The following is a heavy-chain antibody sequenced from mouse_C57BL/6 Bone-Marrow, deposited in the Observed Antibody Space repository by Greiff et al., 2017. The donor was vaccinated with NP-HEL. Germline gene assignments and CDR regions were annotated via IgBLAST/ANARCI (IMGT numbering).Heavy chain of an antibody. D-gene: IGHD1-1*01. J-gene: IGHJ4*01. CDR2: ISDGGSYT. V-gene: IGHV5-4*01. CDR3: ARDLYGSSPYYAMDY. CDR1: GFTFSSYA. Sequence: EVKLMESGGGLVKPGGSLKLSCAASGFTFSSYAMSWVRQTPEQRLEWVATISDGGSYTYYPDNVKGRFTISRDNAKNNLYLQMSHLKSEDTAMYYCARDLYGSSPYYAMDYWGQGTSVTVSS.